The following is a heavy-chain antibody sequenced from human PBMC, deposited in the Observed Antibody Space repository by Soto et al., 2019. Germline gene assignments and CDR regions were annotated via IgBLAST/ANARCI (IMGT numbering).Heavy chain of an antibody. V-gene: IGHV1-8*01. D-gene: IGHD3-10*01. CDR3: ARDSGSGSYLSQY. CDR2: MNPNSGNT. CDR1: GYTFTSYD. J-gene: IGHJ4*02. Sequence: ASVKVSCKASGYTFTSYDINWVRQATGQGFEWMGWMNPNSGNTGYAQKFQGRVTMTRDTSITTAYMELSSLRSEDTAVYYCARDSGSGSYLSQYWGQGTLVTVSS.